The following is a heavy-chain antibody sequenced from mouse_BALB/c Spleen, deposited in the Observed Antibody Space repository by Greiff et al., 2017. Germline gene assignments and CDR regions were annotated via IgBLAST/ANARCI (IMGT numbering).Heavy chain of an antibody. CDR3: ARYDGYYDY. Sequence: EVHLVESGGDLVKPGGSLKLSCAASGFTFSNYAMSWVRQTPEKRLEWVASISSGGSTYYPDSVKGRFTISRDNARNTLYLQMSSLRSEDTAMYSCARYDGYYDYWGQGTTLTVSS. D-gene: IGHD2-3*01. CDR1: GFTFSNYA. CDR2: ISSGGST. V-gene: IGHV5-6-5*01. J-gene: IGHJ2*01.